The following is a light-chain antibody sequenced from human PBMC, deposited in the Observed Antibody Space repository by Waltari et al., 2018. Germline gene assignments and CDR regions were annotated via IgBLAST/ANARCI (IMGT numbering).Light chain of an antibody. CDR1: QDISNL. V-gene: IGKV1-16*01. Sequence: DIQMTQSPSSLSASVGDRVTITCRASQDISNLVAWVQQKPGKAPKSLVYLISTLQSGVPSRFSGSGSGTNFTLTISSLQPEDFATYYCHQYKSYPITFGPGTKVDIK. CDR3: HQYKSYPIT. CDR2: LIS. J-gene: IGKJ3*01.